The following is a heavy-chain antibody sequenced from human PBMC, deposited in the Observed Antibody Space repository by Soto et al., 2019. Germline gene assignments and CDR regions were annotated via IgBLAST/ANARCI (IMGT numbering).Heavy chain of an antibody. CDR3: PRDRWEYDGLDY. V-gene: IGHV3-33*01. J-gene: IGHJ4*02. CDR1: GFTFSSYG. D-gene: IGHD1-26*01. Sequence: GGSLRLSCAASGFTFSSYGMHWVRQAPGKGLEWVAVIWYDGSNKYYADSVKGRFTITIYNYKNTRYPQMNSLSAEDKAVSYCPRDRWEYDGLDYWGQGTLVTVSS. CDR2: IWYDGSNK.